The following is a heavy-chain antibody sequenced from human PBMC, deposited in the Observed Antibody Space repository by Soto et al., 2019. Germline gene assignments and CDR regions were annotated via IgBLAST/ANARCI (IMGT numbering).Heavy chain of an antibody. CDR1: GGSFSGYY. Sequence: PSETLSLTCAVYGGSFSGYYWSWIRQPPGKGLEWIGEINHSGSTNYNPSLKSRVTISVDTSKNQFSLKLSSVTAADTAVYYCARDLWFGELLPFNYYYGMDVWGQGTTVTVSS. J-gene: IGHJ6*02. CDR2: INHSGST. CDR3: ARDLWFGELLPFNYYYGMDV. V-gene: IGHV4-34*01. D-gene: IGHD3-10*01.